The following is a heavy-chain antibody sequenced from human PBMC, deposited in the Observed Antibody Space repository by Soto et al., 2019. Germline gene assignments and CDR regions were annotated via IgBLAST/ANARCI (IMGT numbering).Heavy chain of an antibody. CDR1: GGSISSGGYY. V-gene: IGHV4-31*03. Sequence: SETLSLTCTVSGGSISSGGYYWSWIRQHPGKGLEWIGYIYCSGSTYYNPSLKSRVTISVDTSKNQFSLKLSSVTAADTAVYYCANWGGLNFPRLYWGPGTLVTVSS. CDR3: ANWGGLNFPRLY. D-gene: IGHD3-16*01. J-gene: IGHJ4*02. CDR2: IYCSGST.